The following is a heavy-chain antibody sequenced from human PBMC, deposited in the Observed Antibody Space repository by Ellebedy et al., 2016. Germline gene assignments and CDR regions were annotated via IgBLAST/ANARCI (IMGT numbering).Heavy chain of an antibody. CDR3: ARGVGGTSLNWFDP. Sequence: GGSLRLXXAASGFTFSSYGFHWVRQAPGKGLEWVAVISYDGSNKFYADSVKGRFTISRDNAKNSVYLQMNSLRGEDTAVYYCARGVGGTSLNWFDPWGQGTLVTVSS. CDR1: GFTFSSYG. D-gene: IGHD3-16*01. CDR2: ISYDGSNK. J-gene: IGHJ5*02. V-gene: IGHV3-30*03.